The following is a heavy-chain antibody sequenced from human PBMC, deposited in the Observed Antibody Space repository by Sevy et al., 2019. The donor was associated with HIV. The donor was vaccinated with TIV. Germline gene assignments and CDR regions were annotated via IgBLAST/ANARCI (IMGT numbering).Heavy chain of an antibody. D-gene: IGHD3-3*01. V-gene: IGHV3-21*01. CDR1: GFTFSTYS. Sequence: GGSLRLSCAASGFTFSTYSMNWVRQAPGKGLQWVSSINSGNSYIFYTDSVKGRFTISRDNAKNSLYLQMYSLRAEDTAVYFCARDKTILEGRYGMDVWGQGTTVTVSS. CDR2: INSGNSYI. J-gene: IGHJ6*02. CDR3: ARDKTILEGRYGMDV.